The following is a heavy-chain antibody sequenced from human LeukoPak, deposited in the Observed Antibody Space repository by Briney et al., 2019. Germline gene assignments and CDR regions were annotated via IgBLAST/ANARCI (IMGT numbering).Heavy chain of an antibody. J-gene: IGHJ4*02. V-gene: IGHV3-7*03. CDR1: GFTFSSYW. Sequence: PGGSLRLSCAASGFTFSSYWMSWVRQAPGKGLEWVANIKQDGSEKYYVDSVKGRFTISRDNAKNSLYLQMNSLRAEDTAVYYCARRGYSGYGEPFDYWGQGTLVTVSS. CDR3: ARRGYSGYGEPFDY. CDR2: IKQDGSEK. D-gene: IGHD5-12*01.